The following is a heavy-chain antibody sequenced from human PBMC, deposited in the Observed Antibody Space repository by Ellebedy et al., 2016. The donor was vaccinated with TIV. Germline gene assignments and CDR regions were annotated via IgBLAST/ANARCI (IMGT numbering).Heavy chain of an antibody. CDR2: IYYSGST. Sequence: SETLSLXXTVSGGSISSSSYYWGWIRQPPGKGLEWIGSIYYSGSTYYNPSLKSRVTISVDTSKNQFSLKLSSVTAADTAVYYCAASRAAAGKTAVNWFDPWGQGTLVTVSS. CDR3: AASRAAAGKTAVNWFDP. D-gene: IGHD6-13*01. V-gene: IGHV4-39*01. J-gene: IGHJ5*02. CDR1: GGSISSSSYY.